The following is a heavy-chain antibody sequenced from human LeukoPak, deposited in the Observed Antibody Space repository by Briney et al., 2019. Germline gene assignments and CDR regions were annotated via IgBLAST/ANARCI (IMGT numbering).Heavy chain of an antibody. CDR2: IKQDGSEK. Sequence: GGSLRLSCAASGFTFSNYWMGWVRQAPGKGLEWVANIKQDGSEKRYVDPVEGRFTISRDNAKNSLYLQMSSLRAEDTGVYYCVRAPATNEWRCMDYWGQGTLVTVSS. CDR3: VRAPATNEWRCMDY. CDR1: GFTFSNYW. J-gene: IGHJ4*02. D-gene: IGHD2-8*02. V-gene: IGHV3-7*01.